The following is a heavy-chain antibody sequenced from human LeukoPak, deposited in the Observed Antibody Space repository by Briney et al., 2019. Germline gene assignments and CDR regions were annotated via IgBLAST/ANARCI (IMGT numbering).Heavy chain of an antibody. D-gene: IGHD1-1*01. Sequence: GGSLRLSCAASGLTSDDNAIHWVRQAPGKGLEWVSTIGGSGVNTYYADSVKGRFTISRDNSKNTLFLQVNSLRAEDTAVYYCAKAPFNEGRIFDYWGQGTLVTVSS. CDR1: GLTSDDNA. J-gene: IGHJ4*02. CDR3: AKAPFNEGRIFDY. CDR2: IGGSGVNT. V-gene: IGHV3-23*01.